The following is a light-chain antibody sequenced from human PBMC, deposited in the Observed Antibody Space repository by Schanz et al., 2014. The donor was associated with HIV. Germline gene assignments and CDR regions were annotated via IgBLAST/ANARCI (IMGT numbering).Light chain of an antibody. CDR1: QSVSSY. Sequence: EIVLTQSPATLSLSPGERATLSCRASQSVSSYLAWYQQKPGQAPRLLIYDASIRATGVPARFSGSGSGTDFTLTISRLEPDDFAVYYCQQYGNSLTFGGGTKVEIK. CDR2: DAS. J-gene: IGKJ4*01. V-gene: IGKV3-11*01. CDR3: QQYGNSLT.